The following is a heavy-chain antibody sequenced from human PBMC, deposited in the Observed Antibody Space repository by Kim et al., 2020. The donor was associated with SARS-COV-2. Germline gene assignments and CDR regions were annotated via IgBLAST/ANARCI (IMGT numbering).Heavy chain of an antibody. V-gene: IGHV4-4*02. CDR3: ARLGIAAAGGAGMDV. J-gene: IGHJ6*02. D-gene: IGHD6-13*01. Sequence: PSLKSRVTISVDKSKNQFSLKLSSVTAADTAVYYCARLGIAAAGGAGMDVWGQGTTVTVSS.